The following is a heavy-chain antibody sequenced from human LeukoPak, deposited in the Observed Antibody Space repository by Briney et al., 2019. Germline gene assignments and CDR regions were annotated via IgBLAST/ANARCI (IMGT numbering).Heavy chain of an antibody. CDR2: ISAYNGNT. Sequence: VASVKVSCKASGYTFTSYGISWVRQAPGQGLEWMGWISAYNGNTNYAQKLQGRVTMTTDTSTSTAYMELRSLRSDDTAVYYCATAGVGATFNWFDPWGQGTLVTVSS. V-gene: IGHV1-18*01. D-gene: IGHD1-26*01. CDR1: GYTFTSYG. CDR3: ATAGVGATFNWFDP. J-gene: IGHJ5*02.